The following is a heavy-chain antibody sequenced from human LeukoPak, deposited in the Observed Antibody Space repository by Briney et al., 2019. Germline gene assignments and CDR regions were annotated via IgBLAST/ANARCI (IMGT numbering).Heavy chain of an antibody. Sequence: PGGSLRLSCAASGFTFSSYSMNWVRQAPGKGLEWVSSISSSSSYIYYADSVKGRFTISRDNAKNSLYLQMNSLRAEDTAVYYCAREGGAAASGGGDYWGQGTLVTVSS. CDR1: GFTFSSYS. CDR3: AREGGAAASGGGDY. J-gene: IGHJ4*02. CDR2: ISSSSSYI. D-gene: IGHD6-13*01. V-gene: IGHV3-21*01.